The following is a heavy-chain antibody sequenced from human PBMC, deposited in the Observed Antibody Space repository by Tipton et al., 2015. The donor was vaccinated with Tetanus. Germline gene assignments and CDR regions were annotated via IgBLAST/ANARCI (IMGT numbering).Heavy chain of an antibody. V-gene: IGHV4-34*01. CDR2: INYTGTT. Sequence: TLSLTCSVYGGSFSDYFWSWIRQSPGKGPEWMGEINYTGTTRYNPSLKSRVTLSVDTSKKQISLKLNSVTAADTAVYYCARHSGSYPFDYWGQGTLVTVSS. CDR1: GGSFSDYF. J-gene: IGHJ4*02. CDR3: ARHSGSYPFDY. D-gene: IGHD1-26*01.